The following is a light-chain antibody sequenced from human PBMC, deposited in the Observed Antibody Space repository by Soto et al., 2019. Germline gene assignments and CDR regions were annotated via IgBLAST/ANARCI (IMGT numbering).Light chain of an antibody. CDR2: GNA. CDR1: SSNLGAGED. Sequence: QSVLTQSPSVSGAPGQRVTVPCTGSSSNLGAGEDVHWYQQVPGAAPKLLMYGNANRPAGVPDRFSGSKSGTSASLVITGLQAEDEDDSYCQSYDTSLSALIFGGGTKLTVL. V-gene: IGLV1-40*01. CDR3: QSYDTSLSALI. J-gene: IGLJ2*01.